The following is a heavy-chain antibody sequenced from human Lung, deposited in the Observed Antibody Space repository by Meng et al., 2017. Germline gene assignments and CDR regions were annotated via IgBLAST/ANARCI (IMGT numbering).Heavy chain of an antibody. V-gene: IGHV1-2*06. Sequence: QVQGERSGAGVKKPGASAKVSCTASGYTFPDYWLHWVRRAPGQGLEWMGRINPKSGDTHYAQRFQGRVTMTGDTSISTAYMELSGLRSDDTAMYYCARDEDISAAGKLFGDYWGQGTLVTVSS. CDR3: ARDEDISAAGKLFGDY. CDR2: INPKSGDT. D-gene: IGHD6-13*01. J-gene: IGHJ4*02. CDR1: GYTFPDYW.